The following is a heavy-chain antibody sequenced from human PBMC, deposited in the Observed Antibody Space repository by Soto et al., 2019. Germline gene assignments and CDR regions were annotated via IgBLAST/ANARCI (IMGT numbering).Heavy chain of an antibody. CDR3: AREGSTYSGYDLTTDY. CDR2: IWYDGSNK. CDR1: GFTFSSYG. J-gene: IGHJ4*02. Sequence: GGSLRLSCAASGFTFSSYGMHWVRQAPGKGLEWVAVIWYDGSNKYYADSVKGRFTISRDNSKNTLYLQMNSLRAEDMAVYYCAREGSTYSGYDLTTDYWGQGTLVTVSS. V-gene: IGHV3-33*01. D-gene: IGHD5-12*01.